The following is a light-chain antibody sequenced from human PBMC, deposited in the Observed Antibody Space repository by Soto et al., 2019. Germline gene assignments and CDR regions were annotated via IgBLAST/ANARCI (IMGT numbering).Light chain of an antibody. J-gene: IGKJ1*01. CDR3: QQYNSWPRT. CDR1: QNVGSN. CDR2: TTS. V-gene: IGKV3-15*01. Sequence: EIVLTQSPATLSLSPGERGTLSCRASQNVGSNLAWYQQTPGQAPSLLIYTTSSRAAGVPARFSGSGSGTEFTLTIDSLQSEDFVLYYCQQYNSWPRTFGQGTKVDIK.